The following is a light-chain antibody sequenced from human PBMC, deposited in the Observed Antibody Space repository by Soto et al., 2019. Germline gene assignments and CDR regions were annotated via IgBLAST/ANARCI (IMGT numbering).Light chain of an antibody. Sequence: IVLTQSPGTQSLSPGERATLSCRGSQSVTSSYLAWYQQKPGQAPRLLIYGASSRATGIPDRFSGSGSGTDFTLTISRLEPEDFAVYYCQQYGGSPRLTFGGGTKVDIK. CDR2: GAS. CDR1: QSVTSSY. V-gene: IGKV3-20*01. CDR3: QQYGGSPRLT. J-gene: IGKJ4*01.